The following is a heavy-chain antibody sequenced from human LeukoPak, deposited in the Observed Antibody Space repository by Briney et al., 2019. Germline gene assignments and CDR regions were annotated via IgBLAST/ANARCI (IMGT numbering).Heavy chain of an antibody. V-gene: IGHV1-2*02. CDR1: GYTFTCYY. CDR3: AREVGVPAAMGAI. J-gene: IGHJ4*02. Sequence: ASVKVSCKASGYTFTCYYMHWVRQAPGQGLEWMGWINPNSGGTNYAQKFQGRVTMTRDTSISTAYMELSRLRSDDTAVYYCAREVGVPAAMGAIWGQGTLVTVSS. CDR2: INPNSGGT. D-gene: IGHD2-2*01.